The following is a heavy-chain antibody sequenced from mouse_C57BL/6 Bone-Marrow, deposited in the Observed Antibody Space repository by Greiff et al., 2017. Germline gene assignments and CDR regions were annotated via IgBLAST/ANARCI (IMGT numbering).Heavy chain of an antibody. CDR1: GYTFTSYW. CDR2: IDPSDSET. V-gene: IGHV1-52*01. CDR3: ARCDYDPYYLDY. Sequence: QVQLKQPGAELVRPGSSVKLSCKASGYTFTSYWMHWVKQRPIQGLEWIGNIDPSDSETHYNQKFKDKATLTVDKSSSTAYMQLSSLTSEDSAVYYCARCDYDPYYLDYWGQGTTLTVSS. J-gene: IGHJ2*01. D-gene: IGHD2-4*01.